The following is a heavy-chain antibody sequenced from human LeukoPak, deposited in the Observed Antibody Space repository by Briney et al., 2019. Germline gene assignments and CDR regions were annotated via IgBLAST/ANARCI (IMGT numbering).Heavy chain of an antibody. J-gene: IGHJ4*02. V-gene: IGHV4-4*02. D-gene: IGHD6-19*01. CDR1: GGSISSSNW. CDR2: IYHSGST. Sequence: SGTLSLTCAVPGGSISSSNWWSWVRQPPGKGLEWFGEIYHSGSTNYNPSLKSRVTISVDKSKNQFSLKLSSGTAADTAVYYCARDVRSQGAVAGFDYWGQGTLVTVSS. CDR3: ARDVRSQGAVAGFDY.